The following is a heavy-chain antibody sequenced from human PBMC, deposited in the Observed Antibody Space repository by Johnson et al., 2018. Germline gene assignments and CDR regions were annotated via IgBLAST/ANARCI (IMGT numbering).Heavy chain of an antibody. Sequence: VQLVESGGGLIQPGGSLRLSCAASGFTVSSNYMTWVRQAPGKGLEYVSAISSNGGSTYYANSVKGRFTISRDNSKNTLYLQMGSLRAEDMAVYYCARAVDRLPDGYFQHWGQGTLVTVSS. CDR1: GFTVSSNY. CDR3: ARAVDRLPDGYFQH. D-gene: IGHD3-22*01. V-gene: IGHV3-64*01. CDR2: ISSNGGST. J-gene: IGHJ1*01.